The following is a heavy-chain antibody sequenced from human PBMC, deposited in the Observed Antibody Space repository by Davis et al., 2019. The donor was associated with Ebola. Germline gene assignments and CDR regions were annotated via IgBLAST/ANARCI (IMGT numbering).Heavy chain of an antibody. D-gene: IGHD6-13*01. CDR2: TYSGCST. CDR3: ARGIAAAPL. Sequence: GESPKTPCAASGFTVSSNYMSWVRQAPGKGLDWVSVTYSGCSTYYADSVKGRFTISRDNSKNTLYLQMNSLRAEYTAVYYCARGIAAAPLWGQGTLVTVSS. J-gene: IGHJ4*02. CDR1: GFTVSSNY. V-gene: IGHV3-53*01.